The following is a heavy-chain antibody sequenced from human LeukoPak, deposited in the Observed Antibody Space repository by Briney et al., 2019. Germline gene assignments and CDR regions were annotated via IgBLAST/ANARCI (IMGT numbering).Heavy chain of an antibody. Sequence: GGSLRLSCAASGFTVSSNHMSWVRQAPGKGLEWVSVIYSGGSTDYADSVKGRFTISRDNSKNTLYLQMISLRAEDTAVYHCARGPAGYDWGQGTLVTVSS. CDR2: IYSGGST. J-gene: IGHJ4*02. D-gene: IGHD1-1*01. V-gene: IGHV3-53*01. CDR1: GFTVSSNH. CDR3: ARGPAGYD.